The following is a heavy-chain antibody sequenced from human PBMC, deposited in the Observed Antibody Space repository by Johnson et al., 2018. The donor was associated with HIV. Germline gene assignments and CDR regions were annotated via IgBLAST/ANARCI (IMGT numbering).Heavy chain of an antibody. CDR3: ARDYREANAVDI. CDR1: GFTFDDFA. CDR2: ITWNSDNI. V-gene: IGHV3-9*01. D-gene: IGHD1-26*01. Sequence: VESGGGMVQPGRSLRLSCAASGFTFDDFAMHWVRQGPGKGLEWVSSITWNSDNIAYADSVKGRFTISRDNAKNSLYLQMNSLRPEDTAVYYCARDYREANAVDIWGQGTMVTVSS. J-gene: IGHJ3*02.